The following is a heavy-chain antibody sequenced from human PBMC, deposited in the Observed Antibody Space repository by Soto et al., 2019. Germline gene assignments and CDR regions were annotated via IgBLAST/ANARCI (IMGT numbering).Heavy chain of an antibody. CDR1: GFTVSSNY. CDR2: IYSGGST. V-gene: IGHV3-66*01. CDR3: ARVLLRWRPTL. D-gene: IGHD4-17*01. Sequence: EVRLVESGGGLVQPGGSLRLSCAASGFTVSSNYMSWVRQAPGKGLEWVSVIYSGGSTYYADSVKGRFTISRDNSKNTLYLQMNSLRAEDTAVYYCARVLLRWRPTLWGQGTLVTVSS. J-gene: IGHJ4*02.